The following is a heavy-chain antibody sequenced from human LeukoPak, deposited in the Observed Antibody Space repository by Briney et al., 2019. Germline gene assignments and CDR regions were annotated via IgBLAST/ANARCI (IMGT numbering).Heavy chain of an antibody. CDR2: IYYSGST. J-gene: IGHJ3*02. D-gene: IGHD6-19*01. V-gene: IGHV4-39*01. Sequence: SETLSLTCTVSGGSISSSSYYWGWVRQPPGKGLEWIGSIYYSGSTYYNPSLKSRVTISVDTSKNQFSLKLSSVTAADTAVYYCARHSSGWYSNAFDIWGQGTMVTVSS. CDR1: GGSISSSSYY. CDR3: ARHSSGWYSNAFDI.